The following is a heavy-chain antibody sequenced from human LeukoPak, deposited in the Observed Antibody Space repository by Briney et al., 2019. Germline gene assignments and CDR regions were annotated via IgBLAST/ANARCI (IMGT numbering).Heavy chain of an antibody. D-gene: IGHD6-13*01. CDR2: ISTSAGNI. Sequence: ASVKVSCKASGSTSTSRGISWVRQAPGQGLEWMGGISTSAGNINYAQKLQGRVSMTTDTSTTTVYMELRSLTSDDTAVYYCAGSYSSTWYGGFDPWGQGTLVTVSS. J-gene: IGHJ5*02. CDR1: GSTSTSRG. V-gene: IGHV1-18*01. CDR3: AGSYSSTWYGGFDP.